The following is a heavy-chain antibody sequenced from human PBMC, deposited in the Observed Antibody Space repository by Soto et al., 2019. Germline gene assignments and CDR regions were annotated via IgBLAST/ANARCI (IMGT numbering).Heavy chain of an antibody. CDR3: ARDTHIVVVTADTYDAFDI. J-gene: IGHJ3*02. CDR1: GYTFTSYC. Sequence: GASVNGSCKASGYTFTSYCISWGRQAPGQGLEWMGWISAYNGNTNYAQKLQGRVTMTTDTSTSTAYMELRSLRSDDTAVYYCARDTHIVVVTADTYDAFDIWGQGTMVTVSS. CDR2: ISAYNGNT. D-gene: IGHD2-21*02. V-gene: IGHV1-18*01.